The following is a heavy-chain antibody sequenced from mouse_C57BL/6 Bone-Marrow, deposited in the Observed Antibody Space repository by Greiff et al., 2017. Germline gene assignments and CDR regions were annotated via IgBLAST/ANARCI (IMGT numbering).Heavy chain of an antibody. CDR1: GYNITSYC. J-gene: IGHJ3*01. D-gene: IGHD1-1*01. V-gene: IGHV1-7*01. CDR2: INPSSGYT. CDR3: ARAVLLRGLAY. Sequence: VKLQQSGAELAKPGASVKLSCKASGYNITSYCMHWVKQRPGQGLEWIGYINPSSGYTKYNQKFKGKATLTADKSSITAYMQLSSLTYEDAAVYYCARAVLLRGLAYWGQGTLVTVSA.